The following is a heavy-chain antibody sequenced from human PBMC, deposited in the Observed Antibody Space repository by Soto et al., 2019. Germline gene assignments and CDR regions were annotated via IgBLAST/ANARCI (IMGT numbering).Heavy chain of an antibody. D-gene: IGHD3-3*01. CDR1: GGSFDGYY. V-gene: IGHV4-34*01. CDR3: ARGVDSWSGYLF. CDR2: IHHSGRT. Sequence: SETLSLTCALYGGSFDGYYWSWVRQSPGKGLEWIGEIHHSGRTKYNPSLKSRVSLSVDTSTKHFSLRLTSVTAADRGVYYCARGVDSWSGYLFWGQGTPATVSS. J-gene: IGHJ4*02.